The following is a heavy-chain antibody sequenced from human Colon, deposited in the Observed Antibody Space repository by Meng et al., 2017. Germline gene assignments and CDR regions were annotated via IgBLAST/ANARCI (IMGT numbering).Heavy chain of an antibody. CDR2: IIPKTNST. D-gene: IGHD5-18*01. CDR3: ARDQKYSFGTYFFDF. V-gene: IGHV1-2*06. Sequence: QLGAGVKEPGAPAGISWKASGNIFTDYFIHWVRQAPGQGFEWLGRIIPKTNSTLYAQSFQGRVTLTTDTSTNTAYMELRSLGSDDTAVYYCARDQKYSFGTYFFDFWGQGTLVTVSS. CDR1: GNIFTDYF. J-gene: IGHJ4*02.